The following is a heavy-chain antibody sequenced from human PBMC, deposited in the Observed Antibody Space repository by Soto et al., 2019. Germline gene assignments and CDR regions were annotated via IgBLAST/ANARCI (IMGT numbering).Heavy chain of an antibody. J-gene: IGHJ6*02. CDR3: ERSHTAMVPVPYYYGMDV. CDR2: IIPIFGTA. V-gene: IGHV1-69*06. CDR1: GGTFSSYA. D-gene: IGHD5-18*01. Sequence: QVQLVQSGAEVKKPGSSVKVSCKASGGTFSSYAISWVRQAPGQGLKWMGGIIPIFGTANYAQKFQGRVTITADKSTSTAYMELSSLRSEDTAVYYCERSHTAMVPVPYYYGMDVWGQGTTVTVSS.